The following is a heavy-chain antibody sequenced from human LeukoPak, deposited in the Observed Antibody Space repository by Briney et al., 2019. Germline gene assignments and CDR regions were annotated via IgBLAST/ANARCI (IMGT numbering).Heavy chain of an antibody. D-gene: IGHD6-19*01. Sequence: GGSLRLSCAASGFTFSSHAMSWVRQAPGKGLEWVSAISGSGGSTYYADSVKGRFTISRDNSKNTLYLQMNSLRAEDTAVYYCAKDLGRSGWSDFDYWGQGTLVTVSS. CDR1: GFTFSSHA. V-gene: IGHV3-23*01. CDR2: ISGSGGST. J-gene: IGHJ4*02. CDR3: AKDLGRSGWSDFDY.